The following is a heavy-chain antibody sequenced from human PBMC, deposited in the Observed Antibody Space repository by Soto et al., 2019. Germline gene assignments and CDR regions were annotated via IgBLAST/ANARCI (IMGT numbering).Heavy chain of an antibody. D-gene: IGHD2-21*01. J-gene: IGHJ4*02. CDR2: INPNSGGT. CDR1: GYTFTGYY. V-gene: IGHV1-2*04. CDR3: ARELSASCTAAMRGIDV. Sequence: ASVKVSCKASGYTFTGYYMHWVRQAPGQGLEWMGWINPNSGGTNYAQKFQGWVTMTRDTSISTAYMELSRLRSDDTAVYYCARELSASCTAAMRGIDVWGQGTLVTVSS.